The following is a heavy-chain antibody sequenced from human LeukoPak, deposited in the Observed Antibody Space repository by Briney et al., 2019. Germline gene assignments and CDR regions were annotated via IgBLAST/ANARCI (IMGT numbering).Heavy chain of an antibody. Sequence: SETLSLTCTVSGGSISSGGYYWSWIRQHPGKGLEWIGYIYYSGSTYYNPSLKSRVTMSVDTSKNQFSLKMSSVTAADTAVYYCARSKRDFAVVQYYFDFWGQGTLVTVSS. CDR3: ARSKRDFAVVQYYFDF. V-gene: IGHV4-31*03. D-gene: IGHD2-15*01. CDR2: IYYSGST. J-gene: IGHJ4*02. CDR1: GGSISSGGYY.